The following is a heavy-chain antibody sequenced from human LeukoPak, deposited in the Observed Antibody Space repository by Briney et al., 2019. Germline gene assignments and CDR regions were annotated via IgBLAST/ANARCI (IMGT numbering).Heavy chain of an antibody. J-gene: IGHJ4*02. Sequence: ASVKVSCKASGYTFTSYGISWVRQAPGQGLEWMGWISAYNGNTNYAQKLQGRVTMTTDTSTSTAYMELRSLRSDDTAVYYCAREPPYHGSGEWLDYWGQGTLVTVSS. V-gene: IGHV1-18*01. CDR2: ISAYNGNT. CDR3: AREPPYHGSGEWLDY. CDR1: GYTFTSYG. D-gene: IGHD3-10*01.